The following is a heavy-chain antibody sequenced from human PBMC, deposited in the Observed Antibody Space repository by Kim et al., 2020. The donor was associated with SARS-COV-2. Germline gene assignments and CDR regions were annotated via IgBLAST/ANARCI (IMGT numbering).Heavy chain of an antibody. CDR2: FNPKSGGA. Sequence: ASVKVSCKASGYTFIDYYMHWVRQAPGQGLEWMGRFNPKSGGANYAQRFQGRVTMTSDTSITTAYMELNNLRSDDTAVYYCARHAQVVGVYIWFDPWGQGTLVTVSS. D-gene: IGHD3-10*01. CDR1: GYTFIDYY. CDR3: ARHAQVVGVYIWFDP. V-gene: IGHV1-2*06. J-gene: IGHJ5*02.